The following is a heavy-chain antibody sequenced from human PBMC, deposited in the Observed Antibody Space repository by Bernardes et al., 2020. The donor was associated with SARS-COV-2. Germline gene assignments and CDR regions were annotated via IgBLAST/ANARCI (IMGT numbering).Heavy chain of an antibody. CDR3: ARVAGDYGHY. Sequence: SETLSLTCAFSGGSLSGYYWSWIRQPPGKGLEWIGEIDSSGVTNYTPSLKSRVTISVDASRNQFSLKLTSVTAADTALYYCARVAGDYGHYWGQGTLVTVSP. D-gene: IGHD4-17*01. V-gene: IGHV4-34*01. CDR1: GGSLSGYY. CDR2: IDSSGVT. J-gene: IGHJ4*02.